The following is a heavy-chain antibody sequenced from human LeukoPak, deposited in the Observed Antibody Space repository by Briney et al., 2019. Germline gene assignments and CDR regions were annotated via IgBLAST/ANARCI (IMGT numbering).Heavy chain of an antibody. D-gene: IGHD3-22*01. CDR2: IYPGDSDT. V-gene: IGHV5-51*01. CDR1: GYSFTSYW. Sequence: RGESLKISCKGSGYSFTSYWIGWVRRMPGKGLEWMGTIYPGDSDTRYSPSFQGQVTISADKSISTAYLQWSSRKASDTAVDSFSRHGDRSGFNWVGPWGQGTLVHVSS. CDR3: SRHGDRSGFNWVGP. J-gene: IGHJ5*02.